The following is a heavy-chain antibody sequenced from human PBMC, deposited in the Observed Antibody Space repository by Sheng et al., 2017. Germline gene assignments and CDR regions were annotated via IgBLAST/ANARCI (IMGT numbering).Heavy chain of an antibody. CDR2: ISYDGSNK. Sequence: QVQLVESGGGVVQPGRSLRLSCAASGFTFSSYAMHWVRQAPGKGLEWVAVISYDGSNKYYADSVKGRFTISRDNSKNTLYLQMNSLRAEDTAVYYCARVKAGWFDPWGQGTLVTVSS. J-gene: IGHJ5*02. CDR1: GFTFSSYA. CDR3: ARVKAGWFDP. V-gene: IGHV3-30*04.